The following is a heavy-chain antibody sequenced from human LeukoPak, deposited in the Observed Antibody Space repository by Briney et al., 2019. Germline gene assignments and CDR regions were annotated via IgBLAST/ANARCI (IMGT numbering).Heavy chain of an antibody. CDR2: ISGSSDNT. D-gene: IGHD3-22*01. V-gene: IGHV3-23*01. CDR1: GFTFSSYA. CDR3: AKGSYYDSSGSFYFDY. Sequence: GGSLRLSCAASGFTFSSYAMSWVRQAPGKGLEWVSGISGSSDNTYYADSVKGRFTISRDNSKNTLYVQVNSLGTEDTAAYYCAKGSYYDSSGSFYFDYWGQGTLVIVSS. J-gene: IGHJ4*02.